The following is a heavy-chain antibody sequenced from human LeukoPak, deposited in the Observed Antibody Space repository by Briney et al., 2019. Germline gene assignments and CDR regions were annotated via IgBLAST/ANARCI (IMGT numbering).Heavy chain of an antibody. V-gene: IGHV4-61*08. CDR1: GGSIRSGDFY. J-gene: IGHJ2*01. D-gene: IGHD1-1*01. Sequence: SETLSLTCTVSGGSIRSGDFYWSWIRQPPGKGLEWIGYIYYSGSTNYNPSLKSRVTISVDTSKNQFSLKLSSVTAADTAVYYCAGAHDPPQFDLWGRGTLVTVSS. CDR2: IYYSGST. CDR3: AGAHDPPQFDL.